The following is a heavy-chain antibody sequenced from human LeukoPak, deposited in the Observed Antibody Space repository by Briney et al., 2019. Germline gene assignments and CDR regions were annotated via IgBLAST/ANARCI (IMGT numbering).Heavy chain of an antibody. CDR1: GYTFTGYY. Sequence: ASVNVSCTASGYTFTGYYMHWVRQAPGQGLEWMGWINPNSGGTNYAQKFQGRVTMTRDTSISTAYMELSRLRSDDTAVYYCARDPSPLRIAAVFDYWGQGTLVTVSS. CDR3: ARDPSPLRIAAVFDY. D-gene: IGHD6-13*01. V-gene: IGHV1-2*02. CDR2: INPNSGGT. J-gene: IGHJ4*02.